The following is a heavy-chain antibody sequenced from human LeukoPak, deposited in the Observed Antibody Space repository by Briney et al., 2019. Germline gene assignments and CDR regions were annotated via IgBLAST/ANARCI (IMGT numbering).Heavy chain of an antibody. V-gene: IGHV3-15*01. J-gene: IGHJ4*02. CDR1: GFTFSDHY. CDR3: TTDTVVRGVIVDY. CDR2: IKSKTDGGTT. D-gene: IGHD3-10*01. Sequence: GGSLRLSCAASGFTFSDHYMDWVRQAPGKGLEWVGRIKSKTDGGTTDYAAPVKGRFTISRDDSKNTLYLQMNSLKTEDTAVYYCTTDTVVRGVIVDYWGQGTLVTVSS.